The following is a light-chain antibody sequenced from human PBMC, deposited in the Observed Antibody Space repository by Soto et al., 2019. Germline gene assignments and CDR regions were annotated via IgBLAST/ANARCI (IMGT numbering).Light chain of an antibody. J-gene: IGKJ1*01. CDR3: QQYDSSPLT. CDR1: QSVSSSY. CDR2: GAS. Sequence: EIVLTQSPGTLSLAPGERATLSCRASQSVSSSYLAWYQQKPGQAPRLLIFGASNRATGIPDRFSGSGSGTDFTLTISRLQPEDFTSYYCQQYDSSPLTFGEGTKVDIK. V-gene: IGKV3-20*01.